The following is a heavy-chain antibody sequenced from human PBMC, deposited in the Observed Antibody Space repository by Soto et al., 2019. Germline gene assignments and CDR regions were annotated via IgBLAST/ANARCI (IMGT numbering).Heavy chain of an antibody. CDR2: ISYDGNTY. J-gene: IGHJ6*02. Sequence: PGGSLRLSCAASIFTFSQYAMHWVRQAPGKGLEWVALISYDGNTYYYADSVKGRFTISRDNSKNTLYMYMNFLRVEDTAVYYCARDETGPDVWGQGTTVTVSS. CDR1: IFTFSQYA. V-gene: IGHV3-30-3*01. CDR3: ARDETGPDV.